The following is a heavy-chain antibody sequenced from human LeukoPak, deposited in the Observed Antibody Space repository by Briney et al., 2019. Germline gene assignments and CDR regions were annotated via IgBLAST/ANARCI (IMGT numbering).Heavy chain of an antibody. D-gene: IGHD1-26*01. CDR1: GYTFTSYG. CDR3: ARFSGSYLDAFDI. V-gene: IGHV1-18*01. J-gene: IGHJ3*02. CDR2: ISGYNGNT. Sequence: ASVKVSCKASGYTFTSYGISWGRQAPGQGVEGMGWISGYNGNTNYAQKLQGRVTMTTDTSTSTAYMELRSLRSDDTAVYYCARFSGSYLDAFDIWGQGTMVTVSS.